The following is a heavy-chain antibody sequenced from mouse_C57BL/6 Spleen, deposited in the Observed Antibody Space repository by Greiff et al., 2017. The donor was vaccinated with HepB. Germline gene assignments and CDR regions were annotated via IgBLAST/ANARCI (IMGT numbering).Heavy chain of an antibody. CDR3: ARGLLTPDY. CDR1: GYTFTSYW. V-gene: IGHV1-50*01. J-gene: IGHJ2*01. Sequence: VQLQQPGAELVKPGASVKLSCKASGYTFTSYWMQWVKQRPGQGLEWIGEIDPSDSYTNYNQKFKGKATLTVDTSSSTAYMQLSSLTSEDSAVYYCARGLLTPDYWGQGTTLTVSS. CDR2: IDPSDSYT. D-gene: IGHD4-1*01.